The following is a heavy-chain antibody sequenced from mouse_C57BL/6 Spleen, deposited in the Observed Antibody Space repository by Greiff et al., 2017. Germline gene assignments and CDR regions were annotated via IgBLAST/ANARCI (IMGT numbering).Heavy chain of an antibody. CDR3: ARGVSFYYAMDY. Sequence: QVQLQQSGAELVRPGASVKLSCKASGYTFTDYYINWVKQRPGQGLEWIARIYPGSGNTYYNEKFKGKATLTAEKSSSTAYMQLSSLTSEDSAVYFCARGVSFYYAMDYWGQGTSVTVSS. CDR1: GYTFTDYY. J-gene: IGHJ4*01. V-gene: IGHV1-76*01. CDR2: IYPGSGNT.